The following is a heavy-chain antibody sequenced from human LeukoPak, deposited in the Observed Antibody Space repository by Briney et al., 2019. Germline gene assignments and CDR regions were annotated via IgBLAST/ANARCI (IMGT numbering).Heavy chain of an antibody. D-gene: IGHD3-3*02. CDR3: VRWRGPTFALDY. J-gene: IGHJ4*02. V-gene: IGHV3-66*01. CDR2: IYSGGDT. Sequence: PGGSLRLSCAASGFTVSSNYMTWVRQAPGKGLEWVSVIYSGGDTYYADSVKGRFTISRDNSKNTLYLQMNSLRVEDTAVYYCVRWRGPTFALDYWGQGTLVTVSS. CDR1: GFTVSSNY.